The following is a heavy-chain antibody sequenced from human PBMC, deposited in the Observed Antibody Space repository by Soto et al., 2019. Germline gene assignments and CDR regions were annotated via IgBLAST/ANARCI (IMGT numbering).Heavy chain of an antibody. CDR1: GASVRSGDYY. Sequence: SETLSLTCTVSGASVRSGDYYWTWIRQPPGKDLEWIGYIYSSGNTNYNPSLRSRVTMSKDTSKNQFSLKLTSATATDTAVYYCARRVTGGGERFDPWGLGTLVTVSS. V-gene: IGHV4-30-4*01. CDR2: IYSSGNT. D-gene: IGHD3-10*01. J-gene: IGHJ5*02. CDR3: ARRVTGGGERFDP.